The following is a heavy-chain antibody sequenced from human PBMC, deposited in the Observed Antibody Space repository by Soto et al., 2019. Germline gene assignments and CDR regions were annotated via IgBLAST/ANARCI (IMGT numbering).Heavy chain of an antibody. V-gene: IGHV1-69*02. D-gene: IGHD3-22*01. CDR1: GGTFSSYT. Sequence: QVQLVQSGAEVKKPGSSVKVSCKASGGTFSSYTISWVRQAPGQGLEWMGRIIPILGIANYAQKFQGRVKITADKSTSTAYMELSSLRSEDTAVYYCARMVRDDSSGYYRDYWGQGTLVTVSS. CDR3: ARMVRDDSSGYYRDY. J-gene: IGHJ4*02. CDR2: IIPILGIA.